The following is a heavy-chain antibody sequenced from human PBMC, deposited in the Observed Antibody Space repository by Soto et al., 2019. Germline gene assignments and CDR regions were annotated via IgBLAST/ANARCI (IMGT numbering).Heavy chain of an antibody. J-gene: IGHJ6*03. CDR2: IYYSGST. V-gene: IGHV4-59*08. CDR3: ARQDTRYGSWYMDV. CDR1: GGSISSYY. Sequence: SETLSLTCTVSGGSISSYYWSWIRQPPGKGLEWIGYIYYSGSTYYNPSLKSRVTISVDTSKNQFSLKLSSVTAADTAVYYCARQDTRYGSWYMDVWGKGTTVTVSS. D-gene: IGHD4-17*01.